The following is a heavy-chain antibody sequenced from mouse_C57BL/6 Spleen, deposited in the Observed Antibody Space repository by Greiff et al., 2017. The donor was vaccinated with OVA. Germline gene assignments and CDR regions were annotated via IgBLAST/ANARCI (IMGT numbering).Heavy chain of an antibody. CDR2: IDPETGGT. V-gene: IGHV1-15*01. J-gene: IGHJ2*01. CDR3: TRQERTFDY. CDR1: GYTFTDYE. Sequence: QVQLKQSGAELVRPGASVTLSCKASGYTFTDYEMHWVKQTPVHGLEWIGAIDPETGGTAYNQKFKGKAILTADKSSSTAYMELRSLTSEDSAVYYCTRQERTFDYWGQGTTLTVSS.